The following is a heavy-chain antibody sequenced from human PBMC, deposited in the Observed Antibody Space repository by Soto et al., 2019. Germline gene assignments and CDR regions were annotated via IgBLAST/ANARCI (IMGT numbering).Heavy chain of an antibody. CDR1: GFTFSSYG. J-gene: IGHJ4*02. CDR2: IWHDGGNK. V-gene: IGHV3-33*01. CDR3: ARDGDVNTGFGKDY. Sequence: EGSLRLSCAASGFTFSSYGMHWVRQAPGKGLEWVAFIWHDGGNKFYAESVKGRFTISRDNSKNTLYLQMTSLSAEDTAMYYCARDGDVNTGFGKDYWGQGTLVTVSS. D-gene: IGHD3-16*01.